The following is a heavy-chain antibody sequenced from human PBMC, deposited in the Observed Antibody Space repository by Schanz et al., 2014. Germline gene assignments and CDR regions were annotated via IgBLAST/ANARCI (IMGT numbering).Heavy chain of an antibody. CDR1: GYTFTSYG. Sequence: QVQLVQSGAEVKKPGASVKVSCKASGYTFTSYGISWVRQAPGQGLEWMGWISPYNGNTNYAPKVQGRVTMTTDTSTSTSYMELTSLRFDDTAVYYCARGGYSSGWYDRDIAHFDYWGQGSLVTVS. CDR2: ISPYNGNT. J-gene: IGHJ4*02. V-gene: IGHV1-18*01. CDR3: ARGGYSSGWYDRDIAHFDY. D-gene: IGHD6-19*01.